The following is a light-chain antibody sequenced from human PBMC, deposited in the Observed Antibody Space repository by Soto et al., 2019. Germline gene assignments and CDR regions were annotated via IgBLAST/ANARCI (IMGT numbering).Light chain of an antibody. Sequence: DIQMTQSTSSLSASVGDRVTITCQASQDISNYLNWYQQKPGKAPKLLIYDASNLETGVPSRFSGRGSGTDFTLSISSLHSDDFATYYCQELRMDPSTFGGGTKVDIK. V-gene: IGKV1-33*01. CDR3: QELRMDPST. J-gene: IGKJ4*01. CDR2: DAS. CDR1: QDISNY.